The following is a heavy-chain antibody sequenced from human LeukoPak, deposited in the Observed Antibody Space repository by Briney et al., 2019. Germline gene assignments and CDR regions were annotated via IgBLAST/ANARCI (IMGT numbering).Heavy chain of an antibody. CDR2: MNPNSGNT. D-gene: IGHD6-19*01. CDR1: GYTFTSYD. Sequence: ASVKVSCKASGYTFTSYDINWVRQATGQGLEWMGWMNPNSGNTGYAQKFQGRVTMTRNTSISTAYMELSSLRSEDTAVYYCARSLAVAGTFGLDAFDIWGQGTMVTVSS. V-gene: IGHV1-8*01. CDR3: ARSLAVAGTFGLDAFDI. J-gene: IGHJ3*02.